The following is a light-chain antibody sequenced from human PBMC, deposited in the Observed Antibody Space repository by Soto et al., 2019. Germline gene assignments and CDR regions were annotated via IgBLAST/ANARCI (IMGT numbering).Light chain of an antibody. CDR1: QSISSW. Sequence: DIHMTQSPSTLSASVGDRVTITCRASQSISSWLAWYQQKPGKAPKLLIYDASSLESGVPSRFRGSGSGTEFTLSISSLQPDDFATYYCQQYNSYSPAKFDQGTKVEI. CDR3: QQYNSYSPAK. V-gene: IGKV1-5*01. J-gene: IGKJ1*01. CDR2: DAS.